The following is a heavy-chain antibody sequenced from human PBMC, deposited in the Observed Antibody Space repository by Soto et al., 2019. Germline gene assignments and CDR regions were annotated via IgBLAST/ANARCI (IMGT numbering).Heavy chain of an antibody. CDR1: GYSFTSAG. CDR2: TSTFNGEA. D-gene: IGHD6-19*01. V-gene: IGHV1-18*01. J-gene: IGHJ5*02. Sequence: QVQLVQSGAEVKKPGASVKVSCKASGYSFTSAGISWVRQAPGQGPEWMGWTSTFNGEAKYAQKLQGRVTMTTDTSTTTAYLELRSLTSDATAVYYCARDPATMAVGGWFDPWGQGTLVTVSS. CDR3: ARDPATMAVGGWFDP.